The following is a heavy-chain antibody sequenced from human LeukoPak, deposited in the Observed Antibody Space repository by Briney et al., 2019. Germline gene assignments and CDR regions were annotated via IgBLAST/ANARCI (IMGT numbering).Heavy chain of an antibody. J-gene: IGHJ4*02. Sequence: SETLSLTCTASGGSISSSTYYWAWLRQPPGKGVEWSGGIYYTGSTYSTPSLKSRATISVDTSKNQFSLRLTSVTAADTAVYYCARLGDSAMVRYFDYWGQGTLVTVSS. D-gene: IGHD5-18*01. CDR1: GGSISSSTYY. CDR3: ARLGDSAMVRYFDY. V-gene: IGHV4-39*01. CDR2: IYYTGST.